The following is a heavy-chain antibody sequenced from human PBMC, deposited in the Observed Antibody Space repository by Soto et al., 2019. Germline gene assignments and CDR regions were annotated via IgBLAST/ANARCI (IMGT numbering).Heavy chain of an antibody. Sequence: QGQLVQSGAEVKKPGASVKVSCKTSGYSFASHGISWVRQAPGQGLEWMGWISPYNGITRYAQKLQGRLTMTTDTSTTTAYMELRSLISDDTAVYYCAGDLRVGANTDAFNIWGQGTMVTVSS. V-gene: IGHV1-18*01. CDR1: GYSFASHG. CDR2: ISPYNGIT. J-gene: IGHJ3*02. CDR3: AGDLRVGANTDAFNI. D-gene: IGHD1-26*01.